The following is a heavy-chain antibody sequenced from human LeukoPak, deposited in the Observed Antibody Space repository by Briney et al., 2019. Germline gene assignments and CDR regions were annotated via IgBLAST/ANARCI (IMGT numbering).Heavy chain of an antibody. J-gene: IGHJ5*02. V-gene: IGHV4-4*02. CDR1: GGSISSNNW. D-gene: IGHD3-10*01. CDR2: IYHSGSP. CDR3: ARDLKVRGAPHNWFDP. Sequence: SETLSLTCAVSGGSISSNNWWGWVRQPPGKGLEWIGEIYHSGSPSYNPSLKSRVTISVDKSRNHFSLNLSSVTAADTAVYYCARDLKVRGAPHNWFDPWGQGTLVTVSS.